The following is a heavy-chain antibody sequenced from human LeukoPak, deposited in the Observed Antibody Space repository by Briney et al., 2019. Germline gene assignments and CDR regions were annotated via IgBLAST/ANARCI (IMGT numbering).Heavy chain of an antibody. CDR3: ASMASPEY. CDR2: IHYSGST. D-gene: IGHD5-24*01. CDR1: GGSINSYY. Sequence: SETLSLTCTVSGGSINSYYWSWIRQPPGRGLEWVGSIHYSGSTNYNPSLKSRVTISVDTSKNQFSLKLSSVTAADTAVYYCASMASPEYWGQGTLVTVSS. J-gene: IGHJ4*02. V-gene: IGHV4-59*08.